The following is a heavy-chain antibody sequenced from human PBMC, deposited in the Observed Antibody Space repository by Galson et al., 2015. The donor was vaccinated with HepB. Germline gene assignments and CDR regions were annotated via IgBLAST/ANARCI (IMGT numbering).Heavy chain of an antibody. Sequence: SLRLSCAASGFTFSSYAMHWVRQAPGKGLEWVAVISYDGSNKYYADSVKGRFTISRDNSKNTLYLQMNSLRAEDTAVYYCARDRESRITMVRGETDAFDIWGQGTMVTVSS. V-gene: IGHV3-30-3*01. CDR3: ARDRESRITMVRGETDAFDI. D-gene: IGHD3-10*01. J-gene: IGHJ3*02. CDR1: GFTFSSYA. CDR2: ISYDGSNK.